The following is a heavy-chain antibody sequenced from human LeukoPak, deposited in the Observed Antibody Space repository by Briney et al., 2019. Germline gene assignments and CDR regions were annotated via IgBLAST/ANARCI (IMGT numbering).Heavy chain of an antibody. D-gene: IGHD6-13*01. CDR3: ARDRPPQLVRPFDY. J-gene: IGHJ4*02. V-gene: IGHV1-2*07. CDR2: INPNSGGT. Sequence: ALVKVSCKASGYIFTGYYMHWVRQAPGQGLEWMGWINPNSGGTNYAHKFQGRVTMTRDTSISTAYMELSRLRSDDTAVYYCARDRPPQLVRPFDYWGQGTLVTVSS. CDR1: GYIFTGYY.